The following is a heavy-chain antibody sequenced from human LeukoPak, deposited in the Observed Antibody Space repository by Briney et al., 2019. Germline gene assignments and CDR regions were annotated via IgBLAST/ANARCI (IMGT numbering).Heavy chain of an antibody. Sequence: PGGSLRLSCAASAFTFSSYSMNWVRQAPGKGLEWVSFISTSSSYIHYADSVKGRFTISRDNAKNSLYLQMNSLRAEDTAVYYCARDPGRIQLWTIPYYMDVWGKGTTVTVSS. V-gene: IGHV3-21*01. CDR2: ISTSSSYI. CDR3: ARDPGRIQLWTIPYYMDV. D-gene: IGHD5-18*01. J-gene: IGHJ6*03. CDR1: AFTFSSYS.